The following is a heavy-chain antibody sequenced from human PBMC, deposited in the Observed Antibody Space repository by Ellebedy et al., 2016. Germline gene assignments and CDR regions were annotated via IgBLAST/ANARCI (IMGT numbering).Heavy chain of an antibody. Sequence: LRLSCTVSGGSISSDDFYWSWIRQPPGKGLEWIGHIYYSGSIYNNPSLKSRVTISVDMSKNQFSLKLKSVTAADTAMYYCARGLKSMVRGGVRGFDSWGQGTLVSVSS. CDR3: ARGLKSMVRGGVRGFDS. CDR2: IYYSGSI. D-gene: IGHD3-10*01. CDR1: GGSISSDDFY. J-gene: IGHJ5*01. V-gene: IGHV4-30-4*01.